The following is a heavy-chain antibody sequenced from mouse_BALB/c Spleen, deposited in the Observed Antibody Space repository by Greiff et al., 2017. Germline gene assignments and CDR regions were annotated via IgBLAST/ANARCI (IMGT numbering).Heavy chain of an antibody. CDR3: ARGLRLGY. V-gene: IGHV1-82*01. J-gene: IGHJ3*01. CDR1: GYAFSSSW. Sequence: QVQLQQSGPELVKPGASVKISCKASGYAFSSSWMNWVKQRPGQGLEWIGRIYPGDGDTNYNGKFKGKATLTADKSSSTAYMQLSSLTSVDSAVYFCARGLRLGYWGQGTLVTVSA. CDR2: IYPGDGDT. D-gene: IGHD2-4*01.